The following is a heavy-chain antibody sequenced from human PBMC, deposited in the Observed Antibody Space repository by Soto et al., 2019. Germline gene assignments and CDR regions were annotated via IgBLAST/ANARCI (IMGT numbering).Heavy chain of an antibody. CDR1: GFTFSSYD. D-gene: IGHD3-3*01. Sequence: GGSLRLSCAASGFTFSSYDMHWVRQATGKGLEWVSAIGTAGDTYYPGSVKGRFTISRENAKNSLYLQMNSLRAGDTAVYYCTRGKYYDFWSGSGALGNAFDIWGQGTMVTVSS. CDR2: IGTAGDT. J-gene: IGHJ3*02. CDR3: TRGKYYDFWSGSGALGNAFDI. V-gene: IGHV3-13*01.